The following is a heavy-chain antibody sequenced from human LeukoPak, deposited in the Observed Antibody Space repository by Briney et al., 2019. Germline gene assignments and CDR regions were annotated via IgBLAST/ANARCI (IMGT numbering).Heavy chain of an antibody. CDR3: ASRATKALTGYYKGMDV. D-gene: IGHD3-9*01. CDR1: GYTLTSYD. Sequence: GASVKVSCKASGYTLTSYDINWVRQATGQGLEWMGWMNPNSGNTGYAQKFQGRVTMTRNTSISTSYMELSSLRSEDTAVYYCASRATKALTGYYKGMDVWGQGTTVTVSS. V-gene: IGHV1-8*01. J-gene: IGHJ6*02. CDR2: MNPNSGNT.